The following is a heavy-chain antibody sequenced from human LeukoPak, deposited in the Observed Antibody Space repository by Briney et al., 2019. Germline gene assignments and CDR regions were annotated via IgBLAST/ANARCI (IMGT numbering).Heavy chain of an antibody. J-gene: IGHJ6*02. D-gene: IGHD3-10*01. CDR1: GGSFSDYY. CDR3: ARDGYHYGSGTYYRYYYYGMDV. V-gene: IGHV4-34*01. CDR2: INHGGST. Sequence: PSETLSLTCGVSGGSFSDYYWNWIRQPPGKGLEWIGEINHGGSTNYNPSLKSRVTISVDTSKTQFSLKMSSVTAADAAVYYCARDGYHYGSGTYYRYYYYGMDVWGQGTTVSVSS.